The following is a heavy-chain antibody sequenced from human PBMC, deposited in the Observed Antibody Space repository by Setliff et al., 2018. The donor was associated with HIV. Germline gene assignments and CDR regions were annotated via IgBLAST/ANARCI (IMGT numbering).Heavy chain of an antibody. D-gene: IGHD4-17*01. CDR3: ARGPTVTATGGGLFFDY. Sequence: PGESLTISCAASGFTFSSYWMHWVRQAPGKGLVWVSRINSDGSSTSYADSVKGRFTISRDNAKSTLYLQMNSLRAEDTAVYYCARGPTVTATGGGLFFDYWGQGTRVTVSS. CDR2: INSDGSST. V-gene: IGHV3-74*01. J-gene: IGHJ4*02. CDR1: GFTFSSYW.